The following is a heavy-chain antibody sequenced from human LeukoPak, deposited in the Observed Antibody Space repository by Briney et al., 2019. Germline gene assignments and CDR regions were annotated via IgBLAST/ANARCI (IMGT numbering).Heavy chain of an antibody. V-gene: IGHV4-34*01. D-gene: IGHD2-15*01. CDR2: INHSGST. CDR1: GGSFSGYY. Sequence: SETLSLTSAVYGGSFSGYYWSWIRQPPGKGLEWIGEINHSGSTNYNPSLKSRVTISVDTSKNQFSLKLSSVTAADTAVYYCARVSHCSGGSCYFDYWGQGTLVTVSP. J-gene: IGHJ4*02. CDR3: ARVSHCSGGSCYFDY.